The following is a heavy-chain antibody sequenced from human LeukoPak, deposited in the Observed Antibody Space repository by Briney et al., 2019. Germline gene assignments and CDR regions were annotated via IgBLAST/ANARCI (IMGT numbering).Heavy chain of an antibody. CDR3: AKDKRIVVVPAAIDY. Sequence: GGSLRLSCAASGFTFSSYAMSWVRQAPGKGLEWVSAISGSGGSTYYADSVKGRFTISRDNSKNTLYLHMNSLRAEDTAVYYCAKDKRIVVVPAAIDYWGQGTLVTVSS. D-gene: IGHD2-2*01. J-gene: IGHJ4*02. CDR2: ISGSGGST. V-gene: IGHV3-23*01. CDR1: GFTFSSYA.